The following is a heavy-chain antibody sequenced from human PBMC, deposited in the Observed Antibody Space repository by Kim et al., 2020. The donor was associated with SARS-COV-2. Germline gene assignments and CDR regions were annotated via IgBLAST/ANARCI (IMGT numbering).Heavy chain of an antibody. Sequence: GGSLRLSCAASGLNFGDHYMDWVRQAPGGGLEWVGRIGNKAHSYTTEYAASVKDRFTISRDDGRNSLYLQMSSLKPDDTAVYHCTRGYSCAPVYAFDIWGQGTMVTVSS. CDR1: GLNFGDHY. D-gene: IGHD5-12*01. J-gene: IGHJ3*02. CDR2: IGNKAHSYTT. CDR3: TRGYSCAPVYAFDI. V-gene: IGHV3-72*01.